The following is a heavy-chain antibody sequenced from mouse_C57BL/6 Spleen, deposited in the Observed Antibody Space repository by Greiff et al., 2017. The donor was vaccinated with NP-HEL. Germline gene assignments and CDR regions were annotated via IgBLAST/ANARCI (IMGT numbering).Heavy chain of an antibody. Sequence: QVQLQQPGAELVKPGASVKLSCKASGYTFTSYWMHWVKQRPGQGLEWIGMIHPNSGSTNYNEKFKSKATLTVDKSSSTAYMQLSSLTSEDSAVYYCARVITTVVANYYAMDYWGQGTSVTASS. CDR2: IHPNSGST. V-gene: IGHV1-64*01. J-gene: IGHJ4*01. CDR3: ARVITTVVANYYAMDY. CDR1: GYTFTSYW. D-gene: IGHD1-1*01.